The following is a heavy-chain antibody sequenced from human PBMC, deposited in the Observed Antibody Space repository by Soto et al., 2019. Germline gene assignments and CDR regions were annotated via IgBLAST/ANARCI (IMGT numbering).Heavy chain of an antibody. Sequence: SQTLSLTCAVCGGSFSRYYWSWIRHRPGKGLEWIGEINHSGGTNYNPSLKSRVTISVDTSKNQFSLKLSSVTAADTAVYYCARVKDDCSGGSRYSITLDYWGQGTLVTVS. CDR2: INHSGGT. D-gene: IGHD2-15*01. J-gene: IGHJ4*02. CDR3: ARVKDDCSGGSRYSITLDY. V-gene: IGHV4-34*01. CDR1: GGSFSRYY.